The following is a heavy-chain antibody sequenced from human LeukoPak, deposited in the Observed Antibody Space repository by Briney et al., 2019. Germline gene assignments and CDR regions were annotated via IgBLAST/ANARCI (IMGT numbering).Heavy chain of an antibody. Sequence: GGSLRLSCAASGFTFSSYSMNWVRQAQGKGLEWVSSISSSSSYIYYADSVKGRFTISRDNAKNSLYLQMNSLRAEDTAVYYCARQQRLGELSLYHWGQGTLVTVSS. CDR2: ISSSSSYI. CDR1: GFTFSSYS. V-gene: IGHV3-21*01. J-gene: IGHJ4*02. D-gene: IGHD3-16*02. CDR3: ARQQRLGELSLYH.